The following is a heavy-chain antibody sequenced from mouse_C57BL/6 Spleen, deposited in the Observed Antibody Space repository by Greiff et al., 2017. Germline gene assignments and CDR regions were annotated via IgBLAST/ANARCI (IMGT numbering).Heavy chain of an antibody. CDR2: IDPSDSYT. V-gene: IGHV1-69*01. CDR1: GYTFTSYW. Sequence: QVQLQQPGAELVMPGASVKLSCKASGYTFTSYWMYWVKQSPGKGLEWIGEIDPSDSYTNYTQKFKGNSTLTVDKSSSTAYMQLSSLTSEDSAVYYCARYGDDGYYDYWGQGTTLTVSS. J-gene: IGHJ2*01. CDR3: ARYGDDGYYDY. D-gene: IGHD2-3*01.